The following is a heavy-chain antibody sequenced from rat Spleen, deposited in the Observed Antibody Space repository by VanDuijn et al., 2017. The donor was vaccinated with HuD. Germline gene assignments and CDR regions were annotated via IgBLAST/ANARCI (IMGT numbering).Heavy chain of an antibody. CDR2: INKDSSSI. J-gene: IGHJ2*01. CDR3: VREELGVRD. Sequence: EVKLVESGGGLVQPGRSLKLSCAASGFNFNDHWMGWVRQAPGKGLEWMGEINKDSSSINYVPSLKDKFIISRDKAQNTLYLQMTKLGSEDTAIYYCVREELGVRDWGQGVMVTVSS. CDR1: GFNFNDHW. D-gene: IGHD4-3*01. V-gene: IGHV4-2*01.